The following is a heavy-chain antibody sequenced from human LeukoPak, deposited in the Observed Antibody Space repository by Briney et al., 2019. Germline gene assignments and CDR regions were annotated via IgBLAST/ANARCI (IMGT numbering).Heavy chain of an antibody. CDR1: GGSISSYY. J-gene: IGHJ6*03. CDR2: IYYSGST. Sequence: SETLSLTCTVSGGSISSYYWSWIRQPPGKGLEWIGYIYYSGSTNYNPSLKSRVTTSVDTSTNQFSLKLSSVTAADTAVYYCARSLLIAAAGTARTVKFYMDDWGKGTMVIVSS. D-gene: IGHD6-13*01. CDR3: ARSLLIAAAGTARTVKFYMDD. V-gene: IGHV4-59*12.